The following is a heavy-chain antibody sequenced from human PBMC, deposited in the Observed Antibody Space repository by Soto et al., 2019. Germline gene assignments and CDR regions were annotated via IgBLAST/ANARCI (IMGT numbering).Heavy chain of an antibody. CDR3: ARTYYYGSGSPNPHWFDP. V-gene: IGHV3-11*01. CDR1: GFTFSDYY. Sequence: QVQLVESGGGLVKPGGSLRLSCAASGFTFSDYYMSWIRQAPGKGLEWVSYISSSGSTIYYADSVKGRFTISRDNAKNSLYLQMNSLRDEDTAVYYCARTYYYGSGSPNPHWFDPWGQGTLVTVSS. CDR2: ISSSGSTI. J-gene: IGHJ5*02. D-gene: IGHD3-10*01.